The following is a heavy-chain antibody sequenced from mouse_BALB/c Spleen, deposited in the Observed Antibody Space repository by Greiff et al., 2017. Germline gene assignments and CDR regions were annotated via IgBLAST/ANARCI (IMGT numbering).Heavy chain of an antibody. V-gene: IGHV5-17*02. CDR2: ISSGSSTI. Sequence: DVKLVESGGGLVQPGGSRKLSCAASGFTFSSFGMHWVRQAPEKGLEWVAYISSGSSTIYYADTVKGRFTISRDNPKNTLFLQMTSLRSEDTAMYYCARRDYGSSYEGAMDYWGQGTSVTVSS. D-gene: IGHD1-1*01. J-gene: IGHJ4*01. CDR3: ARRDYGSSYEGAMDY. CDR1: GFTFSSFG.